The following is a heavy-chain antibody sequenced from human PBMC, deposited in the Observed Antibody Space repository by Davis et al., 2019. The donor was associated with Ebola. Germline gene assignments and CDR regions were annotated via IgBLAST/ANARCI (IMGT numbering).Heavy chain of an antibody. CDR1: GFTFSNSA. CDR3: AASAGTVGKFDY. V-gene: IGHV1-58*02. D-gene: IGHD1-14*01. CDR2: IVAGNVNT. Sequence: SVKVSCKASGFTFSNSAMQWVRQARGQRPEWIGSIVAGNVNTNSAQKFQGRVTITRDMSTSTSYLDLSNLRSEDTAVYYCAASAGTVGKFDYWGQGTLVTVSS. J-gene: IGHJ4*01.